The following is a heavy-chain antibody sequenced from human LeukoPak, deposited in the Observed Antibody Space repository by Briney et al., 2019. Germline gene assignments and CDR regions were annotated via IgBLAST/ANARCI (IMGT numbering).Heavy chain of an antibody. V-gene: IGHV1-18*01. Sequence: ASVKVSCKASGYTFNTYNINWVRQAPGQGLEWMGWISTYNDNTNYAQKLQGRVTMTTDTSTSTAYMELRSLRSDDTAVYYCARPTYYYDSSGSTGEFDPWGQGTLVTVSS. D-gene: IGHD3-22*01. CDR2: ISTYNDNT. J-gene: IGHJ5*02. CDR3: ARPTYYYDSSGSTGEFDP. CDR1: GYTFNTYN.